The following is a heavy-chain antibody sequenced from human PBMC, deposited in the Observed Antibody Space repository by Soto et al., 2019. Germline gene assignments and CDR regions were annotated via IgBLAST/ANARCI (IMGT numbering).Heavy chain of an antibody. CDR1: GFSFSSNW. Sequence: PGGSLRLSCSASGFSFSSNWMHWVRQAPGKGLVWVSRINSDGSIINYADSVKGRFTISRDNAENTLYLQMNSLRAEDTAVYYCGRYISGSGHYWGQGTLVTVSS. CDR2: INSDGSII. J-gene: IGHJ4*02. CDR3: GRYISGSGHY. V-gene: IGHV3-74*01. D-gene: IGHD6-19*01.